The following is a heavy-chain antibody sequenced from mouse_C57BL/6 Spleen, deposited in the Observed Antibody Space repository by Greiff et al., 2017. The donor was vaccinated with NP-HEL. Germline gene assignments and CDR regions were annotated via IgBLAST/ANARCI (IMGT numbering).Heavy chain of an antibody. V-gene: IGHV1-22*01. Sequence: VHVKQSGPELVKPGASVKMSCKASGYTFTDYNMHWVKQSHGKSLEWIGYINPNNGGTSYNQKFKGKATLTVNKSSSTAYMELRSLTSEDSAVYYCARADDYDWFADWGQGTLVTVSA. CDR3: ARADDYDWFAD. D-gene: IGHD2-4*01. CDR2: INPNNGGT. J-gene: IGHJ3*01. CDR1: GYTFTDYN.